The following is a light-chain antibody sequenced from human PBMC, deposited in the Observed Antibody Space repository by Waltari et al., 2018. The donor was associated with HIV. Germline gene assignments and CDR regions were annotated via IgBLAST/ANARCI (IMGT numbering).Light chain of an antibody. CDR3: QTWGTGNMGVV. Sequence: QLVLTQSPSASASLGASVKLTCTLSSGHSSYAIAWHQQQAEKGPRYLMKIDSDGSHRKGDGIPDRFSGSSSGAERYLTISSLQPEDESDYYCQTWGTGNMGVVFGGGTKLTVL. J-gene: IGLJ3*02. V-gene: IGLV4-69*01. CDR1: SGHSSYA. CDR2: IDSDGSH.